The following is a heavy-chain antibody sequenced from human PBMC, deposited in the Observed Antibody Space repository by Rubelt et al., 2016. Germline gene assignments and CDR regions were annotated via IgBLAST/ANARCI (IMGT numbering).Heavy chain of an antibody. CDR2: ISTFSGNT. J-gene: IGHJ4*02. CDR1: GYPFTTYG. Sequence: QVQLVQSGAEVKRPGASVKVSCKASGYPFTTYGVTWVRQAPGQGLEWMGWISTFSGNTNYAQKFQGRVTLTTEPPTNTADMELRSRGSDETAVYYCARGIDAGGDYWGQGTVLTVSS. D-gene: IGHD2-15*01. CDR3: ARGIDAGGDY. V-gene: IGHV1-18*01.